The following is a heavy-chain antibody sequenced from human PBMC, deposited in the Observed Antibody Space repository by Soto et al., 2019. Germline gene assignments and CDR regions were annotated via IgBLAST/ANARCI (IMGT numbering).Heavy chain of an antibody. CDR1: GGTFSSYS. V-gene: IGHV1-69*08. D-gene: IGHD3-22*01. CDR2: IIPIVGIG. CDR3: ARDPHYYDTSGYG. J-gene: IGHJ4*02. Sequence: QVQLVQSGAAVKKPGSSVKVSCKASGGTFSSYSISWVRQAPGQGLEWMGRIIPIVGIGNYAQKFQGRVTITADKSTRTAYMELSSLRSEDTAVYYCARDPHYYDTSGYGWGQGTLVTVSS.